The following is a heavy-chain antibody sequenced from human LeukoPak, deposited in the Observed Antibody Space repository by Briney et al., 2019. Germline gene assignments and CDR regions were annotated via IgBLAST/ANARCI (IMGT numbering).Heavy chain of an antibody. CDR1: GFTFSSYG. D-gene: IGHD3-16*01. CDR3: ARDAFVPAENWFDP. J-gene: IGHJ5*02. Sequence: GGSLRLSCAASGFTFSSYGMHWVRQAPGKGLEWVAVIWYDGSNKYYADSVKGRFTISRDNSKNTLYLQMNSLRAEDTAVYYCARDAFVPAENWFDPWGQGTLVTVSS. V-gene: IGHV3-33*01. CDR2: IWYDGSNK.